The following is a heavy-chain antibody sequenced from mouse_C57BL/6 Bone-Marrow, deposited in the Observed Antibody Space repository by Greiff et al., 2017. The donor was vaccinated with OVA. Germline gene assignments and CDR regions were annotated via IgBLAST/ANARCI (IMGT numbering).Heavy chain of an antibody. D-gene: IGHD2-4*01. Sequence: EVQLQQSGAELVRPGASVKLSCTASGFNIKDDYMHWVKQRPEQGLEWIGWIDPENGDTEYASKFQGKATITADTSSNTAYLQLSSLTSEDTAVYYCTFYYDYGAWFAYWGQGTLVTVSA. CDR1: GFNIKDDY. CDR2: IDPENGDT. J-gene: IGHJ3*01. V-gene: IGHV14-4*01. CDR3: TFYYDYGAWFAY.